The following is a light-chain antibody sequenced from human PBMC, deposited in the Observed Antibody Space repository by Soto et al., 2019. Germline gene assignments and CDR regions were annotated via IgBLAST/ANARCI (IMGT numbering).Light chain of an antibody. J-gene: IGLJ2*01. CDR2: EVT. Sequence: QSALTQPASVSGSPGQSITLSCTGTSSDVGGYNYVSWYQHHPGKAPKLMIYEVTNRPSGVSDRFSASKSGNTASLTISGLQADDEADYYCTSYTSNTTLVFGGGTKLTVL. V-gene: IGLV2-14*01. CDR3: TSYTSNTTLV. CDR1: SSDVGGYNY.